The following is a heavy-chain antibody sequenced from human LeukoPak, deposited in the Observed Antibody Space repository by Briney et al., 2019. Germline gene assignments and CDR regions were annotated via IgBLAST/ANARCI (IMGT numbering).Heavy chain of an antibody. CDR3: ARLGIAATGPAV. J-gene: IGHJ3*01. CDR2: IYYSGNT. CDR1: GGSISSNYH. D-gene: IGHD6-13*01. Sequence: SETLSLTCSVSGGSISSNYHWGWIRQPPGKGLEWIASIYYSGNTYYNTSLKSRVTISVDTSSNQFFLKLSSVTAADTAVYYCARLGIAATGPAVWGQGTMVSASS. V-gene: IGHV4-39*01.